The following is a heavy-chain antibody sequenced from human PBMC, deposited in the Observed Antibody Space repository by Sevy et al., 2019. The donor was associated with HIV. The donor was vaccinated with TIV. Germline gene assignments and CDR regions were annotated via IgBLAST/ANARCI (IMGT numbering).Heavy chain of an antibody. J-gene: IGHJ4*02. V-gene: IGHV3-21*01. CDR1: GFTFSSYN. Sequence: GGSLRLSCATSGFTFSSYNMNWVRQAPGKGLEWVSFISSGSSYIFYEDSVKGRFTISRDNAKNSLYLQMNSLRAEDTAVYYCARGDFDYWGQGTLVTVSS. CDR3: ARGDFDY. CDR2: ISSGSSYI.